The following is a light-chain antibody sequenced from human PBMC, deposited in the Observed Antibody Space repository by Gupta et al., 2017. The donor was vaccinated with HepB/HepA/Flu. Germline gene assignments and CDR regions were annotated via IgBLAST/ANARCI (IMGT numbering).Light chain of an antibody. Sequence: DIQMTQSPSSLSASVGDRVTITCRASQSISNYVNWYQEKVGKAPKILIYAASTLQSGVPSRFSGSASGTDFTLTISSLQPEDFATYYCQQNYTTPLTFGGGTKVEIK. CDR1: QSISNY. J-gene: IGKJ4*01. CDR2: AAS. CDR3: QQNYTTPLT. V-gene: IGKV1-39*01.